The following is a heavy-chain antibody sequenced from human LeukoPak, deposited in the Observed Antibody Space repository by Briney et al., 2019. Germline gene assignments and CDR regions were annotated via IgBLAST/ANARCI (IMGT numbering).Heavy chain of an antibody. V-gene: IGHV4-39*01. Sequence: IXSSXXXWGWIRQPPGXXXXWIGSMYYSGSTYYNPALKSRFTKTVERSKNRYSRKLSSVTAADTAVYYCARRSGITIFGVVTHYFDYWGQGTLVTVSS. D-gene: IGHD3-3*01. CDR2: MYYSGST. CDR3: ARRSGITIFGVVTHYFDY. CDR1: IXSSXXX. J-gene: IGHJ4*02.